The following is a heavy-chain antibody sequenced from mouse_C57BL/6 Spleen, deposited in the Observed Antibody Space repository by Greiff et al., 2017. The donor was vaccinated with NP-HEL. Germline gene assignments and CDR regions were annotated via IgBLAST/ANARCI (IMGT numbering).Heavy chain of an antibody. J-gene: IGHJ2*01. CDR3: AREGDYGSSPFDY. Sequence: VQLQQPGAELVKPGASVKLSCKASGYTFTSYWMHWVKQRPGQGLEWIGMIHPNSGSTNYNEKFKSKATLTVDKSSSTAYMQLSSLTSEDSAVYYCAREGDYGSSPFDYWGQGTTHTVSS. D-gene: IGHD1-1*01. CDR2: IHPNSGST. V-gene: IGHV1-64*01. CDR1: GYTFTSYW.